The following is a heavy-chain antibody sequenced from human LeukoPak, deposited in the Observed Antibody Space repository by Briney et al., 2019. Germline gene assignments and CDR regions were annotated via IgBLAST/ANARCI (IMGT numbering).Heavy chain of an antibody. CDR1: GGPFSGYF. CDR3: ASRYYYNLGSFPFDF. J-gene: IGHJ4*02. D-gene: IGHD3-10*01. Sequence: SETLSLTCAVSGGPFSGYFWSWIRQSSGKGLEWIGEIHNSGTTNYNPSLNSRVTISEDTSKNQFYLNLSSVTAADTAVYYCASRYYYNLGSFPFDFWGQGTLVTVSS. V-gene: IGHV4-34*01. CDR2: IHNSGTT.